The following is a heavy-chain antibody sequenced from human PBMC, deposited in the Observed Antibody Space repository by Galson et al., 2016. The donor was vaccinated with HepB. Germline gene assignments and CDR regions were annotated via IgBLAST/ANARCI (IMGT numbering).Heavy chain of an antibody. D-gene: IGHD3-3*01. Sequence: TLSLTCTVSGASISNSDHYWSWIRQPPGKGLEWIGYIYYSGTTYYNPSLESRLGISVGTSKNQFSLKLTSVTAADTAVYYCARESDVTNFELWGQGTMVTVSS. CDR3: ARESDVTNFEL. CDR2: IYYSGTT. V-gene: IGHV4-30-4*01. CDR1: GASISNSDHY. J-gene: IGHJ3*01.